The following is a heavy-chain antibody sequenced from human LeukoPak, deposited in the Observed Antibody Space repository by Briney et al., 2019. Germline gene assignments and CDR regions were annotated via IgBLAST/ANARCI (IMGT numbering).Heavy chain of an antibody. J-gene: IGHJ4*02. CDR3: ARAGGVDSSGYIDYFDY. Sequence: SVKVSCKASGGTFSSYAISWVRQAPGQGLEWMGGIIPIFGTANYAQKFQGRVTIITDESTSTAYMELSSLRSEDTAVYYCARAGGVDSSGYIDYFDYWGQGTLVTVSS. D-gene: IGHD3-22*01. CDR2: IIPIFGTA. CDR1: GGTFSSYA. V-gene: IGHV1-69*05.